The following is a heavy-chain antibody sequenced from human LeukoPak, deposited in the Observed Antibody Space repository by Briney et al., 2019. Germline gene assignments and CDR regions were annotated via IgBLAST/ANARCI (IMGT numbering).Heavy chain of an antibody. CDR1: GFTFDDYA. D-gene: IGHD6-13*01. Sequence: PGGSLRLSCAASGFTFDDYATHWVRQAPGKGLEWVSLISGDGGSTYYADSVKGRFTISRDNRKNSLYLKMNSLRTEDTALYYCAKDIYMAAAGLMSDYWGQGTLVSVSS. CDR3: AKDIYMAAAGLMSDY. CDR2: ISGDGGST. J-gene: IGHJ4*02. V-gene: IGHV3-43*02.